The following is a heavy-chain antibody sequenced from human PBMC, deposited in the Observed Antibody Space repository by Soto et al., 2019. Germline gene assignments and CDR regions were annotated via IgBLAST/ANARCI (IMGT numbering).Heavy chain of an antibody. CDR3: ARHRSDFWFDP. CDR1: GGSISSSSYF. V-gene: IGHV4-39*01. CDR2: IYYSGST. J-gene: IGHJ5*02. Sequence: QLQLQESGPGLVKPSETLSLTCTVSGGSISSSSYFWGWIRQPPGKGLEWIGSIYYSGSTYYNPSHQSRVTASVETSKNQSSLKPGSVTAADAAVYYCARHRSDFWFDPWGQGTLVTVSS. D-gene: IGHD2-15*01.